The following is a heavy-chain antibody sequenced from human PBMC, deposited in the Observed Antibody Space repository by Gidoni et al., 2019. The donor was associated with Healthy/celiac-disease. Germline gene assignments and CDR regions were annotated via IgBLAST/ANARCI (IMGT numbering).Heavy chain of an antibody. Sequence: EVQLVEPGGGLVQPGGSLRLSCAASGRTFSSYEMNWVRQAPGKGLEWVSYISSSGSTIYYADSVKGRFTISRDNAKNSLYLQMNSLRAEDTAVYYCARDAFITIVGATPEYFQHWGQGTLVTVSS. CDR2: ISSSGSTI. V-gene: IGHV3-48*03. CDR1: GRTFSSYE. J-gene: IGHJ1*01. CDR3: ARDAFITIVGATPEYFQH. D-gene: IGHD1-26*01.